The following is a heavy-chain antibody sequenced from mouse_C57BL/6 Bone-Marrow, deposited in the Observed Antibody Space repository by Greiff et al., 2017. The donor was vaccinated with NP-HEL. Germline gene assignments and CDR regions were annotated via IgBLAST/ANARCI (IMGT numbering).Heavy chain of an antibody. Sequence: QVQLQQPGAELVMPGASVKLSCKASGYTFTSYWMHWVKQRPGQGLEWIGEIDPSDSYTNYNQKFKGKSTLTVDKSSSTAYMQLSSLTSEDSAVYYCAVGWGDYFDDWGQGTTLTVSS. V-gene: IGHV1-69*01. J-gene: IGHJ2*01. CDR3: AVGWGDYFDD. CDR2: IDPSDSYT. CDR1: GYTFTSYW.